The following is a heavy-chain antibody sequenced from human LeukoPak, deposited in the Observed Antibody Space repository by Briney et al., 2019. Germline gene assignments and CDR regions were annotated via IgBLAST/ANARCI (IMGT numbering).Heavy chain of an antibody. CDR2: IYYSGST. CDR1: GGSISSYY. D-gene: IGHD2-2*02. Sequence: SETLSLTCTVSGGSISSYYWSWIRQLPGKGLEWVGYIYYSGSTNYNPSLKSRVTISVDTSKNQFSLKLRPVTAADTAVYSCARLRYQLFYHAFDIWGKGQMVTVFS. J-gene: IGHJ3*02. V-gene: IGHV4-59*01. CDR3: ARLRYQLFYHAFDI.